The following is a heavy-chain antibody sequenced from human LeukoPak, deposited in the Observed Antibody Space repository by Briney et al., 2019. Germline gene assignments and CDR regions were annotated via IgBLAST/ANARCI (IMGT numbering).Heavy chain of an antibody. J-gene: IGHJ4*02. CDR2: FDPEDGET. V-gene: IGHV1-24*01. CDR1: GYTLTELS. Sequence: ASVKVSCKVSGYTLTELSMHWVRQAPGKGLERMGGFDPEDGETIYAQKFQGRVTMTEDTSTDTAYMELSSLRSEDTAVYYCATDRRTYYDFWSGYFLNYWGQGTLVTVSS. D-gene: IGHD3-3*01. CDR3: ATDRRTYYDFWSGYFLNY.